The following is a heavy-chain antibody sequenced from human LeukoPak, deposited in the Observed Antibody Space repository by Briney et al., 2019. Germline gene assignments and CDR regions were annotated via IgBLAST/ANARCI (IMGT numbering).Heavy chain of an antibody. J-gene: IGHJ3*02. CDR2: IWYDGSNK. CDR1: GFTFSSYG. D-gene: IGHD6-19*01. Sequence: GGSLRLSCAASGFTFSSYGMPWVRQAPGKGLEWVAVIWYDGSNKYYADSVKGRFTISRDNSKNTLYLQMNSLRAEDTAVYYCARDSAHSSGWPGDAFDIWGQGTMVTVSS. CDR3: ARDSAHSSGWPGDAFDI. V-gene: IGHV3-33*01.